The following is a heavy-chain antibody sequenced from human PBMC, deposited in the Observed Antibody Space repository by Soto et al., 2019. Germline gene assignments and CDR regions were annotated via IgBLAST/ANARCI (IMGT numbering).Heavy chain of an antibody. CDR2: IIPILGIA. D-gene: IGHD2-8*01. V-gene: IGHV1-69*02. CDR1: GGTFSIYT. CDR3: LLMVYAMAFDY. Sequence: QVQLVQSGAEVKKPGSSVKVSCKASGGTFSIYTISWVRQAPGQGLEWMGRIIPILGIANYAQKFQGRVTITADKSTSTAYMELSSLRSEDTAVYYSLLMVYAMAFDYWGQGTLVTVSS. J-gene: IGHJ4*02.